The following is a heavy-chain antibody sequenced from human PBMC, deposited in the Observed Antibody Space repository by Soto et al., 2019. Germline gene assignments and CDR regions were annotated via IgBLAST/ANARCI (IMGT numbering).Heavy chain of an antibody. Sequence: PGGSLRLSCAASGFTFSSYAMSWVRQAPGKGLEWVSAISGSGGSTYYADSVKGRFTISRDNSKNTLYLQMNSLRAEDTAVYYCAKGEFGYCSGGSCYSGAFDIWGQGTMVTVSS. CDR2: ISGSGGST. CDR1: GFTFSSYA. CDR3: AKGEFGYCSGGSCYSGAFDI. J-gene: IGHJ3*02. D-gene: IGHD2-15*01. V-gene: IGHV3-23*01.